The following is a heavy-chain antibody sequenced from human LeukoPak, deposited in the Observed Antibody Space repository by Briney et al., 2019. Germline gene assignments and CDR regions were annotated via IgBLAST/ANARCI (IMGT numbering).Heavy chain of an antibody. CDR2: IYSDGRT. D-gene: IGHD3-22*01. J-gene: IGHJ3*01. Sequence: GGSLRLSCAASGFTFSSYEMNWVRQAPGKGLEWVSLIYSDGRTYYADSVKGRCTISRDNSKNTLYLQMNSLRAEDTAVYFCARGLFLSGYLDAFDVWGQGTVVTVSS. CDR1: GFTFSSYE. V-gene: IGHV3-53*01. CDR3: ARGLFLSGYLDAFDV.